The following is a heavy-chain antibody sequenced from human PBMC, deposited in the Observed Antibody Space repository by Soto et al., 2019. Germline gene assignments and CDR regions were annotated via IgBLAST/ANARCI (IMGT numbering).Heavy chain of an antibody. CDR1: GFRFRDYY. V-gene: IGHV3-11*01. J-gene: IGHJ3*02. CDR2: ISSSCTGL. CDR3: ATACSDSFEI. Sequence: PGGSLRLSCAASGFRFRDYYMTWIRLAPGKGLEWVSYISSSCTGLYYPDSVKGRLTISRVNAKKSLYLQMSSLRAEDTAVDYCATACSDSFEIWGQGTMVTASS.